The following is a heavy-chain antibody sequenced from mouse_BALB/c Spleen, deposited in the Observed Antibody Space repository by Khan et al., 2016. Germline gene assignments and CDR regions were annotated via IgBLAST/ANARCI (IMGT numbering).Heavy chain of an antibody. D-gene: IGHD1-1*01. CDR3: AREETVPLRDY. CDR2: IAPGSGST. V-gene: IGHV1S41*01. Sequence: DLVKPGASVKLSCKASGYTFTSYWIHWIKQRPGQGLEWIGRIAPGSGSTYYNEMFKGKATLTVDTSSSTAYIHLRSLSSEDSAVYFCAREETVPLRDYWGQGTSVTVSS. CDR1: GYTFTSYW. J-gene: IGHJ4*01.